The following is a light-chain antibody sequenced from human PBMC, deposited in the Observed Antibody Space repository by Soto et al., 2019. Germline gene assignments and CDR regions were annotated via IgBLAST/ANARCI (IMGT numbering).Light chain of an antibody. Sequence: QSALTQPRSVSGSPGQSVTISCTGTSSDVGGYNYVSWYQQHPGKAPKLMIYDVSERPSGVPDRFSGSKSGNTASLTISGLQAEDEADYYCCSYAGTYTPPYVFGTGTKVTVL. CDR2: DVS. CDR1: SSDVGGYNY. CDR3: CSYAGTYTPPYV. V-gene: IGLV2-11*01. J-gene: IGLJ1*01.